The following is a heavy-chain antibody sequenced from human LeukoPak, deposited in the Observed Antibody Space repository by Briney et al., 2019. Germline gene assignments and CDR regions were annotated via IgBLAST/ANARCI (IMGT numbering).Heavy chain of an antibody. V-gene: IGHV3-30*18. CDR1: GFTFSSYG. J-gene: IGHJ6*02. D-gene: IGHD3-9*01. Sequence: GGFLRLSCAASGFTFSSYGMHWVRQAPGKGLEWVAVISYDGSNKYYADSVKGRFTISRDNSKNTLYLQMNSLRAEDTAVYYCAKDPATYYDILTGYSGMDVWGQGTTVTVSS. CDR2: ISYDGSNK. CDR3: AKDPATYYDILTGYSGMDV.